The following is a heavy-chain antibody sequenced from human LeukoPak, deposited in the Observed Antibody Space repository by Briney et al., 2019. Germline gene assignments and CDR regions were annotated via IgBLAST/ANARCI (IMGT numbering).Heavy chain of an antibody. D-gene: IGHD3-10*01. J-gene: IGHJ6*03. CDR3: AREDSGSYYNYYYFYMDV. V-gene: IGHV4-4*07. Sequence: SETLSLTCTVSGGSISRYSLSWIRQPAGKGLEWIGRIYTSGSTNYNPSLKSRLNLSVDTSKTQFSLRLSSVTAADTAVYYCAREDSGSYYNYYYFYMDVWGKGTTVTISS. CDR1: GGSISRYS. CDR2: IYTSGST.